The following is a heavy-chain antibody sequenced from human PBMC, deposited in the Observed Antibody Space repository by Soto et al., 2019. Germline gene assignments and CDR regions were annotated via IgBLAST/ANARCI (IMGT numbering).Heavy chain of an antibody. CDR3: ARAAPGVAVAGFDY. V-gene: IGHV1-69*12. Sequence: QVQLVQSGAEVKTPGSSVKVSCKASGGTLSSYAISWVRQAPGQGLEWMGGIIPIFGTANYEQKFQGRVTVTAHESTSTAYMELSSLRSEDTAVDYGARAAPGVAVAGFDYWGQGTLVTFSS. CDR1: GGTLSSYA. J-gene: IGHJ4*02. CDR2: IIPIFGTA. D-gene: IGHD6-19*01.